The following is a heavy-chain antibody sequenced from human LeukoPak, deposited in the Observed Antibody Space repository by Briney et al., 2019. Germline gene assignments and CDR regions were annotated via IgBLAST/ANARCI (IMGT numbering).Heavy chain of an antibody. D-gene: IGHD3-10*01. CDR1: GGSFSGYY. Sequence: SETLSLTCAVYGGSFSGYYWSWIRQPPGKGLEWIGEINHSGSTNYNPSLKSRVTISVDTSKNQFSLKLSSVTAADTAVYYCARLLGFGGPVPELWGQGTLVTVSS. CDR2: INHSGST. J-gene: IGHJ4*02. V-gene: IGHV4-34*01. CDR3: ARLLGFGGPVPEL.